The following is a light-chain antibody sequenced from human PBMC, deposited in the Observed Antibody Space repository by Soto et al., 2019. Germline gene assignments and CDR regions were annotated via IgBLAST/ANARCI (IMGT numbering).Light chain of an antibody. CDR3: QQYNSYST. Sequence: DIQMTQSPSTLSASVGDRVTITCRASQSISTWLAWYQQKPGKAPKLLIYDASSLESVVPSRFSGSGSGTEFTLTISSLQPEDFASYYCQQYNSYSTFGQGTKVEIK. CDR1: QSISTW. V-gene: IGKV1-5*01. J-gene: IGKJ1*01. CDR2: DAS.